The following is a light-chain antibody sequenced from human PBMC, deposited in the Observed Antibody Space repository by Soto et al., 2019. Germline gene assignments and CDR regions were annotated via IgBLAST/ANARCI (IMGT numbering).Light chain of an antibody. CDR1: QNISRS. CDR3: QQYNHWPRMLS. J-gene: IGKJ4*01. Sequence: EIVMTQSPVTLSVSPGERATLSCRSSQNISRSLAWYQQKPGQGPSLLIYGKSTRAGGVPARFSGGGSGTDFTLTISRLEPEDFAVYYCQQYNHWPRMLSFGGGTKVDI. V-gene: IGKV3-15*01. CDR2: GKS.